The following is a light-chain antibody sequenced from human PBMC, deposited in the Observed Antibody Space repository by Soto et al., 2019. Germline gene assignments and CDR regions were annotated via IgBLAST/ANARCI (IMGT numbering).Light chain of an antibody. V-gene: IGKV3-15*01. CDR3: QQYNNWPPVT. CDR1: QSISYN. J-gene: IGKJ5*01. Sequence: EIVMTQSPSTQSLSPGPRATLSCRASQSISYNLAWYQQKPGQAPRLLXYGASTRATGIPARFSGSGSGTEFTLTINSLQSEDFAVYYCQQYNNWPPVTFGQGTRLEIK. CDR2: GAS.